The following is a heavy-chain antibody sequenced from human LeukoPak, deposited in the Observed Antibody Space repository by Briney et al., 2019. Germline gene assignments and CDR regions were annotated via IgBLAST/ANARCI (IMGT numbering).Heavy chain of an antibody. CDR1: GFTFSSYA. CDR2: ISGSGGST. Sequence: QAGGSLRLSCAASGFTFSSYAMSWVRQAPGKGLEWVSAISGSGGSTYYADSVKGRFTISRDNSKNTLYLQMNSLRAEDTAVYYCAKVVPNFWSGYCGYWGQGTLVTVS. D-gene: IGHD3-3*01. J-gene: IGHJ4*02. CDR3: AKVVPNFWSGYCGY. V-gene: IGHV3-23*01.